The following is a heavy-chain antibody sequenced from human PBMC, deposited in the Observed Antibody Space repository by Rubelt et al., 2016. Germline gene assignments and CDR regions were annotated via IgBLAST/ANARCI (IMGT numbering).Heavy chain of an antibody. CDR2: ISSGSSTI. Sequence: GKGLEWVSYISSGSSTIYYADSVKGRFTISRDNAKNSLYLQMNSLRAEDTAVYYCARGPSSSWHALLGGMDVWGQGTTVTVSS. CDR3: ARGPSSSWHALLGGMDV. D-gene: IGHD6-13*01. V-gene: IGHV3-48*04. J-gene: IGHJ6*02.